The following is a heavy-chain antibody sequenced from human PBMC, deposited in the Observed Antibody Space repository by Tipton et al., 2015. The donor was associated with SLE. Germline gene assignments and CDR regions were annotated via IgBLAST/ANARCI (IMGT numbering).Heavy chain of an antibody. V-gene: IGHV4-59*13. Sequence: TLSLTCTVSGASTNTKYWTWIRQSPGKGLEWIGYANRNEGTKIKSSLERRVTISLDTSRSQFSLKMNSVTAADTAIYYCARGTPFMEFERNWFDPWGQGTLVTVSS. CDR1: GASTNTKY. J-gene: IGHJ5*02. CDR2: ANRNEGT. CDR3: ARGTPFMEFERNWFDP. D-gene: IGHD3-3*02.